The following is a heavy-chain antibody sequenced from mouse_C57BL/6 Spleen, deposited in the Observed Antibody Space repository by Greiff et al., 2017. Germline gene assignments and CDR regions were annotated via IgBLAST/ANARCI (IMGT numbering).Heavy chain of an antibody. V-gene: IGHV1-52*01. Sequence: QVQLQQPGAELVRPGSSVKLSCKASGYTFTSYWMHWVKQRPIQGLEWIGNIDPSDSETHYNQKFKDKATLTVDKSSSTAYMQLSSLTSEDSAVYYCARYGDYYGSSYVPAWFAYWGQGTLVTVSA. D-gene: IGHD1-1*01. CDR2: IDPSDSET. J-gene: IGHJ3*01. CDR3: ARYGDYYGSSYVPAWFAY. CDR1: GYTFTSYW.